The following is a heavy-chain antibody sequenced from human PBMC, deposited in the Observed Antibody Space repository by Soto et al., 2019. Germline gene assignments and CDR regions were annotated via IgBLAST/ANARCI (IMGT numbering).Heavy chain of an antibody. D-gene: IGHD6-25*01. CDR1: GFPFSDAW. V-gene: IGHV3-15*01. CDR3: TTPKGIAAAVERY. J-gene: IGHJ4*01. CDR2: IKSKSAGGAT. Sequence: EVQLVESGGGLVKPGGSLRLSCAASGFPFSDAWMNWVRQAPGKGLEWVGRIKSKSAGGATDYAAPVKGRFTISRDDLEDTFYLQMDNLQTDDTATYYCTTPKGIAAAVERYWGQGTLVIVSS.